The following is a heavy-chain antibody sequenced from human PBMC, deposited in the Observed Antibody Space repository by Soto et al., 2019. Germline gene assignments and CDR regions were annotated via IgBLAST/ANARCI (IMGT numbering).Heavy chain of an antibody. CDR3: TRAAWFPYLSFY. D-gene: IGHD3-10*01. CDR1: GFTFSRFE. J-gene: IGHJ4*02. Sequence: GVLRLSCAASGFTFSRFELHWVRQAPGKGLEWISYISSSGSTAYYASSVEGRFTISRDNANTSVYLQMDSLRAEDTALYYCTRAAWFPYLSFYWGQGALVTVSS. V-gene: IGHV3-48*03. CDR2: ISSSGSTA.